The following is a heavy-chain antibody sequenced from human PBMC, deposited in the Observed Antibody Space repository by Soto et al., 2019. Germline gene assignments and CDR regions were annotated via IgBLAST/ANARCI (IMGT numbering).Heavy chain of an antibody. J-gene: IGHJ4*02. V-gene: IGHV3-30-3*01. CDR3: AREAGYSGSSAFDY. CDR1: GFTFSNSA. Sequence: GGSLRLSCAASGFTFSNSAMHWVRQAPGKGLKWVAFISYDGSDKYYADSVKGRFTISRDNSNNTLYLQMNSLRAEDTVVYYCAREAGYSGSSAFDYWGQGTLVTVSS. CDR2: ISYDGSDK. D-gene: IGHD6-6*01.